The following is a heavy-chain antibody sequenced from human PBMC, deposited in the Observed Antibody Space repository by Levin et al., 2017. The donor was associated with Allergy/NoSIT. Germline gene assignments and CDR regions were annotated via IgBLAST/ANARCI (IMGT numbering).Heavy chain of an antibody. CDR1: GYTLASYY. Sequence: ASVKVSCKASGYTLASYYIHWVRQAPGQGLEWMGVINPSGGSTSYSQKLQGRVTMTTYTSTSTVYMELSSLGPDDTGIYYCARSLLPNWQLFDYWGQGTLVTVSS. J-gene: IGHJ4*02. V-gene: IGHV1-46*01. CDR2: INPSGGST. CDR3: ARSLLPNWQLFDY. D-gene: IGHD7-27*01.